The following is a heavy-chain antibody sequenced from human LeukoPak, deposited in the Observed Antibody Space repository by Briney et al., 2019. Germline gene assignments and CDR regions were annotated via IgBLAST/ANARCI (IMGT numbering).Heavy chain of an antibody. CDR1: GYTFTDYT. D-gene: IGHD2-15*01. Sequence: ASVKVSCKASGYTFTDYTITWVRQAPGQGLEWMGTISTHSGVTNYGQNVQGRVTMTTDTSTTTAYMEVRSLRSDDMAVYYCASYCRGGSCYGKGSFDIWGQGTMVTVSS. CDR2: ISTHSGVT. J-gene: IGHJ3*02. V-gene: IGHV1-18*03. CDR3: ASYCRGGSCYGKGSFDI.